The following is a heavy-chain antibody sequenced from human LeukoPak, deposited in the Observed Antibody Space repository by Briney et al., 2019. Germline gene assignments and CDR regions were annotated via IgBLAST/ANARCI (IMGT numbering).Heavy chain of an antibody. D-gene: IGHD3-22*01. CDR2: INHSGST. CDR3: ARIGSGYWPMYFDY. CDR1: GGSISSGGYS. Sequence: PSETLSLTCAVSGGSISSGGYSWSWIRQPPGKGLEWIGEINHSGSTNYNPSLKSRVTISVDTSKNQFSLKLSSVTAADTAVYYCARIGSGYWPMYFDYWGQGTLVTVSS. J-gene: IGHJ4*02. V-gene: IGHV4-34*01.